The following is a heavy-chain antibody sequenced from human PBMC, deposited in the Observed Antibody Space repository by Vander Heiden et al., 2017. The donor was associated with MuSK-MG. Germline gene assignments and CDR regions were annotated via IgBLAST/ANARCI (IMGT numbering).Heavy chain of an antibody. D-gene: IGHD3-22*01. CDR1: GFTFSSYA. CDR3: AKMGTRRVVVPSFDY. Sequence: EVQLVESGGGLVQPGGSLRLSRAASGFTFSSYAMSWVRQAPGKGLEWVSAISGSGGSTYYADSGKCRFTISRDNSKNTLYMQMNRLRAEETAVYYCAKMGTRRVVVPSFDYWGQGTLVTVYS. V-gene: IGHV3-23*04. J-gene: IGHJ4*02. CDR2: ISGSGGST.